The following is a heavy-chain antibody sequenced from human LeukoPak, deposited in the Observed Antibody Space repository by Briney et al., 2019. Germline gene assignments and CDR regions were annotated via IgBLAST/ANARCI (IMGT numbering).Heavy chain of an antibody. CDR1: GFTFSSYA. J-gene: IGHJ4*02. V-gene: IGHV3-23*01. Sequence: GGSLRLSCAASGFTFSSYAMSWVRQAPGKGLEWVSAISGSGGSTYYADSVKGRFTISRDNSKNTLYLQMNGLRAEDTAVYYCARDPGPLLRFLEWLPRFDYWGQGTLVTVSS. CDR3: ARDPGPLLRFLEWLPRFDY. D-gene: IGHD3-3*01. CDR2: ISGSGGST.